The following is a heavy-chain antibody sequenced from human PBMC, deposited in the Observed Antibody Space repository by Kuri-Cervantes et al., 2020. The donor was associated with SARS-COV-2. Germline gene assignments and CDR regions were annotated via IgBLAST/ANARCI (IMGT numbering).Heavy chain of an antibody. CDR2: ISSSDSTT. Sequence: GGSLRLSCVASGFTFRDYYMSWIRQAPGKGLEWISYISSSDSTTYYADSVKGRFTISRDNAKRTPFLQMNSLRVDDTAVYYCSRDQVSAAGTANYWGQGALVTVSS. J-gene: IGHJ4*02. CDR1: GFTFRDYY. CDR3: SRDQVSAAGTANY. D-gene: IGHD6-13*01. V-gene: IGHV3-11*01.